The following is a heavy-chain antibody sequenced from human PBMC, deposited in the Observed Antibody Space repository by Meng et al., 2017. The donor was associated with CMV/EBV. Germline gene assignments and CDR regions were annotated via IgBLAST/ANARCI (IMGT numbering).Heavy chain of an antibody. CDR3: ARGNIVGDY. D-gene: IGHD2-21*01. CDR1: VFAVSGNY. V-gene: IGHV3-66*01. CDR2: IYSGGST. J-gene: IGHJ4*02. Sequence: GGVVSPCGALTLCRACSVFAVSGNYLGWVRQAPGKGRGWVSVIYSGGSTSYANSVNCRFTISRDNSENTLYLQMNSLRAEDTAVYYCARGNIVGDYWGQGTLVTVSS.